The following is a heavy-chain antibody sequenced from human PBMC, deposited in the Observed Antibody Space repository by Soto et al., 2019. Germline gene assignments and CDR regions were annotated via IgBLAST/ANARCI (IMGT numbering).Heavy chain of an antibody. CDR2: INPGNGNT. CDR1: GYSFNTYT. Sequence: QVPLVQSGAEVNKPGASVRVSCEASGYSFNTYTIHWVRQAPGQRLEWMGWINPGNGNTKYSETFQGRVTITRDTSASTAYMELNSLRSEDTAMYYCARGYCSSSSCYHIDYWGQGTLATVSS. J-gene: IGHJ4*02. V-gene: IGHV1-3*01. D-gene: IGHD2-2*01. CDR3: ARGYCSSSSCYHIDY.